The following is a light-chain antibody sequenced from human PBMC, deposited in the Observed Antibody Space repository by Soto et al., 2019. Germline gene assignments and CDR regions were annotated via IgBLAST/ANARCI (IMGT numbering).Light chain of an antibody. CDR3: LQDYDYPRT. CDR1: QTVNAW. J-gene: IGKJ1*01. V-gene: IGKV1-5*01. CDR2: DAS. Sequence: DIQMTQSPSTLSASLGDRVTITCRASQTVNAWSAWYQHEPGKAPKPLIYDASILESGVPARFSGRGSGTDFTLTISSLQPEDFATYYCLQDYDYPRTFGQGTKVDI.